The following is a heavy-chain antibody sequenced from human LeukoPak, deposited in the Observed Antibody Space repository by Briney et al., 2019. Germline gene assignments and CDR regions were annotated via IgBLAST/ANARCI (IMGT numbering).Heavy chain of an antibody. Sequence: SQTLSLTCTVSGGSISSGSYYWSWIRQPAGKGLEWIGRIYTSGSTNYNPSLKSRVTISVDTSKNQFSLKLSSVTAADTAVYYCAREADCTNGVCYTHAFDIWGQGTMVTASS. D-gene: IGHD2-8*01. CDR3: AREADCTNGVCYTHAFDI. V-gene: IGHV4-61*02. CDR1: GGSISSGSYY. CDR2: IYTSGST. J-gene: IGHJ3*02.